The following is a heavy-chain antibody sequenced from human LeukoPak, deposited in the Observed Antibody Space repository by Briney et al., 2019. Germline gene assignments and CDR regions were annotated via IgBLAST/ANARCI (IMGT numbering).Heavy chain of an antibody. Sequence: SETLSLTCAVYGGSFSGYHWSWVRQPPGKGLEWIGEINHTGSTNYNPSLKSRVTISVDTSKNQFSLKVSSVTAADTAVYYCARAWELRNYFDPWGQGSLVTVSS. CDR1: GGSFSGYH. CDR2: INHTGST. CDR3: ARAWELRNYFDP. D-gene: IGHD1-26*01. V-gene: IGHV4-34*01. J-gene: IGHJ5*02.